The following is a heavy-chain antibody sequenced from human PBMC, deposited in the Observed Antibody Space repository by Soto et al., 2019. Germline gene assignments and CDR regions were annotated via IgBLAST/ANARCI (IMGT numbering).Heavy chain of an antibody. V-gene: IGHV4-39*01. CDR1: GGSISSSSYY. CDR3: ARHPYSSSSDALGWFDP. D-gene: IGHD6-6*01. Sequence: SETLSLTCTVSGGSISSSSYYWGWIRQAPGKGLEWIGSIYYSVSTYYNPSLKSRVTISVDTSKHQFSLKLSSVTAADTAVYYCARHPYSSSSDALGWFDPWGQGTLVTV. J-gene: IGHJ5*02. CDR2: IYYSVST.